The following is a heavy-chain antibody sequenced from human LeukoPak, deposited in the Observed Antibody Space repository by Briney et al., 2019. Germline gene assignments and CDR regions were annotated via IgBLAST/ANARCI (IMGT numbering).Heavy chain of an antibody. J-gene: IGHJ4*02. V-gene: IGHV3-9*01. D-gene: IGHD2-21*02. CDR1: GFTFDDYA. CDR2: ISWNSGSI. CDR3: AKEVDCPSDCLFFHS. Sequence: GGSLRPSCAASGFTFDDYAMHWVRQAPGKGLEWVSGISWNSGSIGYADSVKGRFTISRDNAKNSLYLQMNSLRPEDTALYHCAKEVDCPSDCLFFHSWGQGTLVTVSS.